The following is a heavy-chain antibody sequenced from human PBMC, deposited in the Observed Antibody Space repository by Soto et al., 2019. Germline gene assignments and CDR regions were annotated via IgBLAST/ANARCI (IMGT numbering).Heavy chain of an antibody. D-gene: IGHD3-16*01. J-gene: IGHJ3*02. V-gene: IGHV3-30-3*01. CDR3: RRPVNRRGGEFQGFYI. CDR2: ISYDGSDK. CDR1: GFPFSSYA. Sequence: QVQLVESGGGVVQPGRSLRVSCAASGFPFSSYAIHWVRQAPGKGLEWVSFISYDGSDKYYSDSVKGRFTISRDNSKNTVFLEMDSLRPEDTAMYYCRRPVNRRGGEFQGFYIWGQGTMVTVSS.